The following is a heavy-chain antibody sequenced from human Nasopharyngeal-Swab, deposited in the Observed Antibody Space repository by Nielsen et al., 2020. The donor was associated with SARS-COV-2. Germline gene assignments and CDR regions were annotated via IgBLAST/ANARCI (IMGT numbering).Heavy chain of an antibody. CDR1: GGSISSGGYY. Sequence: SKTLSLTCTVSGGSISSGGYYWSWIRQHPGKGLEWIGYIYYSGSTYYNPSLKSRVTISVDTSKNQFSLKLSSVTAADTAVYYCARWGVVPAADYYYGMDVWGQGTTVTVSS. CDR3: ARWGVVPAADYYYGMDV. J-gene: IGHJ6*02. V-gene: IGHV4-31*03. CDR2: IYYSGST. D-gene: IGHD2-2*01.